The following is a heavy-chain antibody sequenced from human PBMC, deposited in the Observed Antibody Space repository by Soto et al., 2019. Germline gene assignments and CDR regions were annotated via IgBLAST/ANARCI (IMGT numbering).Heavy chain of an antibody. V-gene: IGHV1-18*01. CDR1: GYTFTSYG. CDR3: ARDAPTYYYDSSGYPGFDY. D-gene: IGHD3-22*01. CDR2: IGAYNGNT. Sequence: ASVKVSCKASGYTFTSYGISWVRQAPGQGLEWMGWIGAYNGNTNYAQKLQGRVTMTTDTSTSTAYMELRSLRSDDTAVYYCARDAPTYYYDSSGYPGFDYWGQGSLVTVSS. J-gene: IGHJ4*02.